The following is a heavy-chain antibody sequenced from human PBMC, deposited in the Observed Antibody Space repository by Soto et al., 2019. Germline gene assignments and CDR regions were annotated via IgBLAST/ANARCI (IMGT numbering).Heavy chain of an antibody. V-gene: IGHV4-59*01. CDR3: ARGTFSYDSRSSPVPYAIDY. Sequence: PSETLSLICTVSGGSIGNFYWSWIRQPPGKGLEWIGYIYYSGSTNYNPSLKSRVTISVDTSKNQFSLKLSSVTAADTAVYYCARGTFSYDSRSSPVPYAIDYWGQGTLVTVSS. CDR2: IYYSGST. J-gene: IGHJ4*02. CDR1: GGSIGNFY. D-gene: IGHD3-10*01.